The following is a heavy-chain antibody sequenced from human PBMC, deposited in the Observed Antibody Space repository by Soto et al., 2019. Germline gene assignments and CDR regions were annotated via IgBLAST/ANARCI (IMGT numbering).Heavy chain of an antibody. CDR1: GGSFSGYY. D-gene: IGHD2-21*02. CDR3: ARRLCGGDCYSIDY. V-gene: IGHV4-34*01. CDR2: INHSGST. J-gene: IGHJ4*02. Sequence: HVQLQQWGAGLLKPSETLSLTCAVYGGSFSGYYWSWIRQPPGKGLEWIGEINHSGSTNYNPSLKSRVTISVDTSKNQFSLKLSSVTAADTAVYYCARRLCGGDCYSIDYWGQGTLVTVSS.